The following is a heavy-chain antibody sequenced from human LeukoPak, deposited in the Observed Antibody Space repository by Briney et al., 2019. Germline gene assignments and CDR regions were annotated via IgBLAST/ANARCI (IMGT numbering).Heavy chain of an antibody. CDR3: RIGMAVAGSDY. Sequence: PSETLSLTCTVSGGSISSYYWSWIRQPPGKGLEWIGYIYYSGSTNYNPSLKSRVTISVDTSKNQFSLKLSSVTAADTAVYYYRIGMAVAGSDYWGQGTLVTVSS. J-gene: IGHJ4*02. CDR1: GGSISSYY. V-gene: IGHV4-59*08. D-gene: IGHD6-19*01. CDR2: IYYSGST.